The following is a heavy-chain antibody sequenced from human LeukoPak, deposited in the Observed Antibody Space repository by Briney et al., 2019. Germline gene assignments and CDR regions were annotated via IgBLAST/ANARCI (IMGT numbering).Heavy chain of an antibody. CDR2: IYYSGST. CDR3: PRATNTYYYRSANYYMDV. J-gene: IGHJ6*03. D-gene: IGHD3-10*01. V-gene: IGHV4-39*07. Sequence: RSETLSLTCTVSGGSISSSSYYWGWIRQPPGKGLEWIGSIYYSGSTYYNPSLKSRVTISVDTSKNHFSPKLSSVTAADTAVYYCPRATNTYYYRSANYYMDVWGKGTTVTVSS. CDR1: GGSISSSSYY.